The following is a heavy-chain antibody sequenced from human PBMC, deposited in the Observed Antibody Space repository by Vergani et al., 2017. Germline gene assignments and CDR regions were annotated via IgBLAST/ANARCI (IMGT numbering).Heavy chain of an antibody. CDR2: VNPEGTNT. CDR1: GFTFSRYC. V-gene: IGHV3-74*01. Sequence: EVQLVESGGGFVKPGGSLRLSCAASGFTFSRYCMHWVRHAPGEGLVWVSRVNPEGTNTPYADSVKGRFTISRDNAKNMMYLQLNSLRDEDTAVYYCARDGRLDAEGTELYYWGQGTLVTVSS. CDR3: ARDGRLDAEGTELYY. D-gene: IGHD1-14*01. J-gene: IGHJ4*02.